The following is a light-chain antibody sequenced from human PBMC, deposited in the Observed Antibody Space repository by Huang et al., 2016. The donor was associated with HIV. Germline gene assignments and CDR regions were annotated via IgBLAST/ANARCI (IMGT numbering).Light chain of an antibody. J-gene: IGKJ4*01. V-gene: IGKV3-15*01. CDR2: GAS. Sequence: EKVMTQSPATLSVSPGERATLSCRASQSVTSSLAGYHQKPVQAPRLLIYGASTRATGIPARFSGSGSGTEFTLTISSLQSEDFAVYYCQQYNNWPLTFGGGTKVEIK. CDR3: QQYNNWPLT. CDR1: QSVTSS.